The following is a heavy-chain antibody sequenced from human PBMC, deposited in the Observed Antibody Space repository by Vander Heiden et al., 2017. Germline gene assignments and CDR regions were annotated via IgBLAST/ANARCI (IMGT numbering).Heavy chain of an antibody. Sequence: EVQLVESGGALVQRGRSLRLSCAASGFTCDDYAMHWVRQAPGKGLEWVSGINWNSGSIGYADSVRGRFTISRDNAKNSLYLQMNSLRAEDTALYYCARVGTPHYYYAMDVWSQGTTVTVSS. D-gene: IGHD1-7*01. V-gene: IGHV3-9*01. J-gene: IGHJ6*02. CDR1: GFTCDDYA. CDR2: INWNSGSI. CDR3: ARVGTPHYYYAMDV.